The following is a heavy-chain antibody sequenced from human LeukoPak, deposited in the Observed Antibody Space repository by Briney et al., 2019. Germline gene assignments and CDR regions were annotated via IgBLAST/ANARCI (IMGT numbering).Heavy chain of an antibody. Sequence: GGSLRLSCAASGFTFSSYAMSWVRQAPGKGLEWVSGISGSGGSTYYADSVKGRFIISRDNSKNMLYLQMSSLRAEDTAVYYCAKGGSDSSGYYSLYYYYYMDVWGKGTTVTISS. D-gene: IGHD3-22*01. CDR1: GFTFSSYA. CDR2: ISGSGGST. J-gene: IGHJ6*03. CDR3: AKGGSDSSGYYSLYYYYYMDV. V-gene: IGHV3-23*01.